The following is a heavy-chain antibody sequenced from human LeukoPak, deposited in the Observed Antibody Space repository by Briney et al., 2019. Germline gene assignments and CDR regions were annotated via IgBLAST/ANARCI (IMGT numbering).Heavy chain of an antibody. J-gene: IGHJ4*02. D-gene: IGHD6-19*01. Sequence: SETLSLTCTVSGDSISSYYWSWIRQPPGKGLEWIGYIYNSGSTNYNPSLKSRVTISVDTSKNQCSLKLSSVTAADTAVYYCARGPAWYSSGWYGFDCWGQGTLVAVSS. CDR3: ARGPAWYSSGWYGFDC. CDR2: IYNSGST. V-gene: IGHV4-59*01. CDR1: GDSISSYY.